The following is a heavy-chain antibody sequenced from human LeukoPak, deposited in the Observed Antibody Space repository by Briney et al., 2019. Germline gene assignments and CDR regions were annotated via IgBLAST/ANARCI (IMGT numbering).Heavy chain of an antibody. D-gene: IGHD5-24*01. CDR3: ARGLRWRWLQSYFDY. CDR2: MNPNSGNT. J-gene: IGHJ4*02. CDR1: GYTFTSYD. Sequence: ASVKVSCKASGYTFTSYDINWVRQATGQGPEWMGWMNPNSGNTGYAQKFQGRVTMTRNTSISTAYMELSSLRSEDTAVYYCARGLRWRWLQSYFDYWGQGTLVTVSS. V-gene: IGHV1-8*01.